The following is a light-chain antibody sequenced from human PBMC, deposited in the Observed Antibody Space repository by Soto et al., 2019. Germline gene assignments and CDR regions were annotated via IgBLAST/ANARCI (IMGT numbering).Light chain of an antibody. J-gene: IGLJ1*01. CDR3: QSYDGRLSGYV. CDR2: GNH. V-gene: IGLV1-40*01. Sequence: QSVLTRPPSVSGTPGQTVVSSCSGSSSNIGAPYDVSWYRQIPGTAPKLLIYGNHNRPSGVPERFSGSKSGTSATLAITGLQAEDEADYYCQSYDGRLSGYVFGTGTKVTVL. CDR1: SSNIGAPYD.